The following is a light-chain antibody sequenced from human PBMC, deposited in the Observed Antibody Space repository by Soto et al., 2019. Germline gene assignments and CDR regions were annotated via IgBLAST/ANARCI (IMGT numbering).Light chain of an antibody. V-gene: IGLV2-14*01. J-gene: IGLJ1*01. CDR3: CSYTATSTYV. CDR2: NVS. CDR1: TTDIGSYNR. Sequence: QSALTQPASVSGSPGQSITISCTGTTTDIGSYNRVSWYQQEPGKAPKVVIYNVSNRPSGISNRFSGSKSGNTASLTISGLQAEDEADYYCCSYTATSTYVFGPGTKVTVL.